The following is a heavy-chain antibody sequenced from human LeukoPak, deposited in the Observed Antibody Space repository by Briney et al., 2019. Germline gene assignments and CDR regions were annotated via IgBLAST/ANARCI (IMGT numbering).Heavy chain of an antibody. Sequence: KSSETLSLTCTVSGGSISSYYWSWIRQPPGKGLEWIGYIYYSGSTNYNPSLKSRVTISVDTSKNQFSLKLSSVTAADTAVYYCARLSRSGWYRGSFDYWGQGTLVTVSS. CDR1: GGSISSYY. J-gene: IGHJ4*02. CDR3: ARLSRSGWYRGSFDY. D-gene: IGHD6-19*01. CDR2: IYYSGST. V-gene: IGHV4-59*08.